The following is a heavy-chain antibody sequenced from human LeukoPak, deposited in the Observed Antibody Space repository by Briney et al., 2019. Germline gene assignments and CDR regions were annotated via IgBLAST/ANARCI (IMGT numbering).Heavy chain of an antibody. CDR3: AKGESAAALTFIDY. J-gene: IGHJ4*02. V-gene: IGHV3-23*01. CDR2: ITGSGGST. D-gene: IGHD6-13*01. Sequence: TGGSLRLSCAASKFTFSSCAMSWVRQAPGKGLECVSGITGSGGSTYYADSVKGRFTISRDNSKNTLYLRMNSLRAEDTAVYYCAKGESAAALTFIDYWGQGTLVTV. CDR1: KFTFSSCA.